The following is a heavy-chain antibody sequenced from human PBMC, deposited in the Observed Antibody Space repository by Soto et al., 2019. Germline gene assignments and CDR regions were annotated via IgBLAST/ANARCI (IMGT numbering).Heavy chain of an antibody. CDR1: GGSISSSSYY. D-gene: IGHD3-22*01. CDR3: ARNKYHSSGPSAY. J-gene: IGHJ4*02. CDR2: IYYSGST. Sequence: QLQLQESGPGLVKPSETLSLTCTVSGGSISSSSYYWGWIRQPPGKGLEWIGSIYYSGSTYYNPSLKSRVTISVDTSKNQFSLKLSSVPAADTAVYYCARNKYHSSGPSAYWGQGTLVTVSS. V-gene: IGHV4-39*01.